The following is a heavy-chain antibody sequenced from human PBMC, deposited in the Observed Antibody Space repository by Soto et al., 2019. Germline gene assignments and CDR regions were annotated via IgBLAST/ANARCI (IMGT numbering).Heavy chain of an antibody. V-gene: IGHV4-61*01. CDR1: GGSVSSGSDY. CDR2: IYYSGST. Sequence: PSETLSLTCTVSGGSVSSGSDYWSWIRRPPGKGLEWIGYIYYSGSTNYNPSLKSRFTISRDNTKNSLYLQMNSLRAEDTAVYYCARESNAHFDYWGQGTMVTVSS. D-gene: IGHD7-27*01. CDR3: ARESNAHFDY. J-gene: IGHJ4*02.